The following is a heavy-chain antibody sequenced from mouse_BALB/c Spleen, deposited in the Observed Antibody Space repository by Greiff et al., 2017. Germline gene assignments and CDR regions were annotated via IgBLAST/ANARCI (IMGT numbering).Heavy chain of an antibody. D-gene: IGHD2-1*01. V-gene: IGHV14-3*02. CDR1: GFNIKDTY. CDR2: IDPANGNT. J-gene: IGHJ3*01. CDR3: AGGGNYESFAS. Sequence: EVKLQESGAELVKPGASVKLSCTASGFNIKDTYMHWVKQRPEQGLEWIGRIDPANGNTKYDPKFQGKATTIADTSSNTAYLHLSSLTSEETAVYYCAGGGNYESFASWGQGTLVTVSA.